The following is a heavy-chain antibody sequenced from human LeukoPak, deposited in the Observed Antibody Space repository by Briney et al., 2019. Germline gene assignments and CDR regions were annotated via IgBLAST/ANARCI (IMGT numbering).Heavy chain of an antibody. CDR1: GFSLSRNTVG. D-gene: IGHD3-10*01. CDR3: AHRGVVREKYFLH. V-gene: IGHV2-5*01. Sequence: SGPTLVNPTQTLTLTGTFSGFSLSRNTVGVGWIRQPPGRALEWLASIYWNDNKRYRPSLRDRVTITKDTSKNQVVLTMTNMDPVDTATYYCAHRGVVREKYFLHWGQGTLVTVS. J-gene: IGHJ1*01. CDR2: IYWNDNK.